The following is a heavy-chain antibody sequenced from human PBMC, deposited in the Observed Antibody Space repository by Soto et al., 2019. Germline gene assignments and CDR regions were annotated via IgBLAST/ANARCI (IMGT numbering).Heavy chain of an antibody. Sequence: GESLKISCKGSGYSFTTSWIGWVRQMPGKGLEWMAIIYPSDSDTKYSPSFQGQVTISADRSISTAYLHWSSLKASDTAIYYCAKLNDFWSGRMFDPWGQGTLVTVSS. J-gene: IGHJ5*02. CDR1: GYSFTTSW. V-gene: IGHV5-51*01. D-gene: IGHD3-3*01. CDR2: IYPSDSDT. CDR3: AKLNDFWSGRMFDP.